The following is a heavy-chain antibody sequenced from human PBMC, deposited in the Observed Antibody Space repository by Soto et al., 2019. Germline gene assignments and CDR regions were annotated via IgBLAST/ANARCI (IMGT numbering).Heavy chain of an antibody. J-gene: IGHJ6*02. CDR3: ARGVLRYYHYGMDV. CDR2: IYISGNT. CDR1: GDSVSSSY. V-gene: IGHV4-59*02. Sequence: QVQLQESGPGLVKPSETLSLSCTVSGDSVSSSYWSWIRQLPGRGLEWIGYIYISGNTDYNPSLKSRVTISRDTSKNQFSLNLKSVTAAETAVYYCARGVLRYYHYGMDVWGQGTTVTVSS.